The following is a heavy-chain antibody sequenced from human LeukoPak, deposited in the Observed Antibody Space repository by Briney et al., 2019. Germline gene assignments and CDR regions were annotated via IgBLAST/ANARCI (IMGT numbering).Heavy chain of an antibody. V-gene: IGHV3-7*01. CDR1: GFTFSRYW. Sequence: GGSLRLSCAASGFTFSRYWMSWVRQAPGKGLEWVANIHQDGSEKYYVDSVKGRFTISRDNAKNSLYLQMNSLRVEDTAVYYCARAGGGYGDFDYWGQGTLVTVSS. CDR3: ARAGGGYGDFDY. CDR2: IHQDGSEK. D-gene: IGHD5-12*01. J-gene: IGHJ4*02.